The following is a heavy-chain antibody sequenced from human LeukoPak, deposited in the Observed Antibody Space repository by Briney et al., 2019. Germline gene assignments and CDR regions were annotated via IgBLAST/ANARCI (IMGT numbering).Heavy chain of an antibody. CDR3: ARDLFLGDGYIDAFDI. Sequence: SQALSLTCTVSGGSISSGGYYWSWIRQHPGKGLEWIGYIYYSGSTYHNPSLKSRVTISVDTSKNQFSLKLSSVTAADTAVYYCARDLFLGDGYIDAFDIWGQGTMVTVSS. V-gene: IGHV4-31*03. CDR2: IYYSGST. J-gene: IGHJ3*02. D-gene: IGHD5-24*01. CDR1: GGSISSGGYY.